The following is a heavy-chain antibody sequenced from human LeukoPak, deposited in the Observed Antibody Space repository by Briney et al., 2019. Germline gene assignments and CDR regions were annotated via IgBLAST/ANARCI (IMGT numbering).Heavy chain of an antibody. D-gene: IGHD1/OR15-1a*01. CDR1: GFTFSSYG. CDR2: ISYDGTNK. Sequence: GGSLRLSCAASGFTFSSYGIHWVRQAPGKGLEWVVVISYDGTNKYYADCVKGRITISRDNSENTLYLQMSSLRAEDTAVYYCARDMNNRGAFDIWGQGTMVTVSS. J-gene: IGHJ3*02. CDR3: ARDMNNRGAFDI. V-gene: IGHV3-30*03.